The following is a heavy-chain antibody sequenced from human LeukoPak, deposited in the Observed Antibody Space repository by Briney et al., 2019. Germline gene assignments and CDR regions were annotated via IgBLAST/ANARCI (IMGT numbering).Heavy chain of an antibody. J-gene: IGHJ6*03. D-gene: IGHD3-3*01. V-gene: IGHV4-34*01. Sequence: KPSETLSLTCAVYGGSFSGYCWSWIRQPPAKGLEWIGEINHRGSTNYNPSLKSRVTISVDTSKNQFSLKLSSVTAADTAVYYCARMGYNDFWRYYYYYMDVWGKGTTVTVSS. CDR1: GGSFSGYC. CDR3: ARMGYNDFWRYYYYYMDV. CDR2: INHRGST.